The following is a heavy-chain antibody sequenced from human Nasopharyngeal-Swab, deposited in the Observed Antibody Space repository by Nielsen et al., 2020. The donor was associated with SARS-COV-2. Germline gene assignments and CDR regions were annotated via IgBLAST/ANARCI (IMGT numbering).Heavy chain of an antibody. J-gene: IGHJ6*02. Sequence: GESLKISCAASGFSFSSYWMSWVRQAPGKGLEWVANIKQDGSETYHGDSVKGRFTISRDHAKNSVYLQMNSLWAEDTAVYFCWRMTAYGKDVWGHGTTVNVYS. V-gene: IGHV3-7*01. CDR3: WRMTAYGKDV. D-gene: IGHD2-8*01. CDR1: GFSFSSYW. CDR2: IKQDGSET.